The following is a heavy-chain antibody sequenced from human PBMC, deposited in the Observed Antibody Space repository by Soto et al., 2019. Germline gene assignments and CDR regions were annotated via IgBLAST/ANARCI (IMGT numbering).Heavy chain of an antibody. CDR3: AKEDNYYDSSGYYLEYFHH. V-gene: IGHV3-23*01. CDR2: ISGSGGTT. CDR1: GFTFSTYA. Sequence: EVQLLESGGGLVQPGGSLRLSCEASGFTFSTYAMTWVRQAPGKGLEWVSIISGSGGTTYYADSVKGRFTISRDNSKNTLYRQMNSLRADDTAVYYCAKEDNYYDSSGYYLEYFHHWGQGTLVTVSS. J-gene: IGHJ1*01. D-gene: IGHD3-22*01.